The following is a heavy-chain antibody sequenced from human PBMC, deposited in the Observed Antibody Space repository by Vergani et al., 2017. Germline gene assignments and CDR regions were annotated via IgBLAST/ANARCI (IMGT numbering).Heavy chain of an antibody. CDR2: ISSSSSYI. V-gene: IGHV3-21*01. CDR3: ARENSEVGSLLPPYFDY. J-gene: IGHJ4*02. D-gene: IGHD1-26*01. CDR1: GFTFSSYS. Sequence: EVQLVESGGGLVQPGGSLRLSCAASGFTFSSYSMNWVRQAPGKGLEWVSSISSSSSYIYYADSVKGRFTISRDNAKNSLYLQMNSLRAEDTAVYYCARENSEVGSLLPPYFDYWGQGTLVTVSS.